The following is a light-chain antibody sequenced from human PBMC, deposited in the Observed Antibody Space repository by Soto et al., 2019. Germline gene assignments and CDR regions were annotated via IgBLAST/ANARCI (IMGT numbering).Light chain of an antibody. J-gene: IGLJ2*01. V-gene: IGLV1-51*01. CDR2: DNH. Sequence: QSALTQPPSASGSPGQSVTISCTGTSGDVGGYDYVSWYQQHPGKAPKLMIYDNHKRPSGIPDRFSGSKSGTSVTLGITGLQTGDEADYYCGTWDSSLSAVVFGGGTKVTVL. CDR3: GTWDSSLSAVV. CDR1: SGDVGGYDY.